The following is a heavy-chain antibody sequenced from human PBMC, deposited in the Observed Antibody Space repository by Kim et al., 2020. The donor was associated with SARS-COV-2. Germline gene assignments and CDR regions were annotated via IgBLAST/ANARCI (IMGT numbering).Heavy chain of an antibody. J-gene: IGHJ6*02. Sequence: SLKSRVTISVDTSENQFSLKLSSVTAADTAVYYCERRPLWFGEDGHGMDVWGQGTTVTVSS. V-gene: IGHV4-59*01. D-gene: IGHD3-10*01. CDR3: ERRPLWFGEDGHGMDV.